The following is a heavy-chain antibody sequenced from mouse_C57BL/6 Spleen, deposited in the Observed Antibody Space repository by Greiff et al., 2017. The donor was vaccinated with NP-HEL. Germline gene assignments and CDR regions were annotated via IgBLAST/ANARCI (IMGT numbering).Heavy chain of an antibody. V-gene: IGHV1-18*01. Sequence: VQLKESGPELVKPGASVKIPCKASGYTFTDYNMDWVKQSHGKSLEWIGDINPNNGGTIYNQKFKGKATLTVDKSSSTAYMELRSRTSEDTAVYYCARGGWLLPWYFDVWGTGTTVTVSS. CDR3: ARGGWLLPWYFDV. J-gene: IGHJ1*03. D-gene: IGHD2-3*01. CDR1: GYTFTDYN. CDR2: INPNNGGT.